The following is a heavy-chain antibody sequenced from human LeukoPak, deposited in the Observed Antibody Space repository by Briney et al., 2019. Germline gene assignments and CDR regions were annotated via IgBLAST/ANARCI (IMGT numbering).Heavy chain of an antibody. CDR2: VYYSGT. CDR1: GVSISSDGYY. Sequence: PSETLSLTCTFSGVSISSDGYYWGWVRQPPGKGLEWIGTVYYSGTYYNPSLKSRVTVSVDTSKNQFSLRLSSVTAADTAVYYCARQLSDSGAYTNWFDSWGQGTLVTVSS. V-gene: IGHV4-39*01. J-gene: IGHJ5*01. CDR3: ARQLSDSGAYTNWFDS. D-gene: IGHD3-22*01.